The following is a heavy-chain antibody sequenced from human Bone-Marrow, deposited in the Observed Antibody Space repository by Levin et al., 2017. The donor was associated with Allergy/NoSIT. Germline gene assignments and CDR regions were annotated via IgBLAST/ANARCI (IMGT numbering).Heavy chain of an antibody. D-gene: IGHD3-10*01. J-gene: IGHJ4*02. CDR3: ARDPGSITMVRGVTLFDY. Sequence: PSETLSLTCTVSGGSISSSSYYWGWIRQPPGKGLEWIGSIYYSGSTYYNPSLKSRVTISVDTSKNQFSLKLSSVTAADTAVYYCARDPGSITMVRGVTLFDYWGQGTLVTVSS. V-gene: IGHV4-39*07. CDR1: GGSISSSSYY. CDR2: IYYSGST.